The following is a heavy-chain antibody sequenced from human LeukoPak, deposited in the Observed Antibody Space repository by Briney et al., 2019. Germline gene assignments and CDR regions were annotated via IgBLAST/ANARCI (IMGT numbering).Heavy chain of an antibody. V-gene: IGHV3-33*01. J-gene: IGHJ4*02. CDR3: ARLGYCSGGSCYLKGSGYFDY. CDR1: GFTFSSYG. Sequence: GGSLRLSCAASGFTFSSYGMHWVRQAPGKGLEWVAAIWYDGSDKYYADSVKGRLTISRDNSKNTMYLQMNSLRAEDTAVYFCARLGYCSGGSCYLKGSGYFDYWGQGTLVTVSS. CDR2: IWYDGSDK. D-gene: IGHD2-15*01.